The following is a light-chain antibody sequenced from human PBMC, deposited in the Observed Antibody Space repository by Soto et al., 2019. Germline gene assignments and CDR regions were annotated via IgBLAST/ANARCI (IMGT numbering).Light chain of an antibody. J-gene: IGLJ2*01. CDR1: SSNIGTTT. V-gene: IGLV1-44*01. CDR2: NIN. CDR3: SSWDDSLNGVV. Sequence: QSALTQPPSASGAPGQRVTISCSGSSSNIGTTTVNCYQHVPGTAPKLLLYNINQRPSGVPDRFSGSRSGTSSSLAISGLQAEDEADYYCSSWDDSLNGVVFGRGTKLTVL.